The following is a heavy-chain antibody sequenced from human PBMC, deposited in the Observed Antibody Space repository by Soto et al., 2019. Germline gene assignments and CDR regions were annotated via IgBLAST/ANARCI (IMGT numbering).Heavy chain of an antibody. CDR3: AKDWGSSGWYNWFDP. J-gene: IGHJ5*02. CDR2: ISHDGGAT. CDR1: GFTFSTSG. D-gene: IGHD6-13*01. V-gene: IGHV3-30*18. Sequence: QVQPVESGGGVVQSGRSLRLSCAASGFTFSTSGMHWIRQAPGKGLEWVAMISHDGGATYYVDSVKGRFTISRDTDKNTLHLQMDSLRPEDTATYYCAKDWGSSGWYNWFDPWGQGPLVTVSS.